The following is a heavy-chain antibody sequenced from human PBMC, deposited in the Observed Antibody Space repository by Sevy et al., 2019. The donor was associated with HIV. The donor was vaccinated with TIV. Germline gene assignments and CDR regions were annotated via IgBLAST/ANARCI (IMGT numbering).Heavy chain of an antibody. V-gene: IGHV4-59*01. CDR3: ARGGGYCSSTSCYNAYYYYGMDV. CDR1: GGSISSYY. D-gene: IGHD2-2*02. J-gene: IGHJ6*02. CDR2: IYYSGST. Sequence: SETLSLTCTVSGGSISSYYWSWIRQPPGKGLEWIGYIYYSGSTNYNPSLKSRVTISVETSKNQFSLKLSSVTAADTAVYYCARGGGYCSSTSCYNAYYYYGMDVWGQGTTVTVSS.